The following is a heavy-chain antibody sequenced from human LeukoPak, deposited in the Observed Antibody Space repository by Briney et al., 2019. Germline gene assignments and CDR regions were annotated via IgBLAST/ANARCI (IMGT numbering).Heavy chain of an antibody. V-gene: IGHV3-53*01. CDR2: LYSDGNT. D-gene: IGHD1-14*01. CDR3: ARGVEPLAANTWAY. Sequence: GGSLRLSWAASGFTVITNDVTWVRQAPGKGLEWVSVLYSDGNTKYADSVQGRFTISRDNSKNTLYLEMNSLSPDDTAVYYCARGVEPLAANTWAYWGRGSLVTVSS. J-gene: IGHJ4*02. CDR1: GFTVITND.